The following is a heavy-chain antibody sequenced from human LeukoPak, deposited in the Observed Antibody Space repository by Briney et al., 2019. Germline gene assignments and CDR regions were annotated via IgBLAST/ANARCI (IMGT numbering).Heavy chain of an antibody. CDR3: ARDPSYCGGDCYDHDAFDI. V-gene: IGHV3-23*01. CDR1: GFTFSDYG. CDR2: ISASGDSP. D-gene: IGHD2-21*02. J-gene: IGHJ3*02. Sequence: TGGSLRLSCTASGFTFSDYGMHWVRQAPGKRPEWVSGISASGDSPYYADSVKGRFTISRDNSKNTLYLQMNSLRAEDTAVYYCARDPSYCGGDCYDHDAFDIWGQGTMVTVSS.